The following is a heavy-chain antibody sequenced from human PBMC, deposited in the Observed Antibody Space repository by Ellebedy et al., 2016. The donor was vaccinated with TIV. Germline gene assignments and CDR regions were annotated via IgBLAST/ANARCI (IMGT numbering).Heavy chain of an antibody. Sequence: GSLRLXXTVSGGSISSHYWTWIRQPPGKGLEWIGNIYYTGVTNYNPSLKSRVTMTMDTSKSHFSLKLNSVTAADTAVYYCARKLLSMSHVFDIWGQGTMVTVSS. J-gene: IGHJ3*02. CDR3: ARKLLSMSHVFDI. CDR1: GGSISSHY. CDR2: IYYTGVT. D-gene: IGHD2/OR15-2a*01. V-gene: IGHV4-59*11.